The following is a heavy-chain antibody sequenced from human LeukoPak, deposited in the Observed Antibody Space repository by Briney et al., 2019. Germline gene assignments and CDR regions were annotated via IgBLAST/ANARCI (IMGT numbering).Heavy chain of an antibody. CDR1: GGSISSGSYY. CDR3: ASRTIAAAGLDY. V-gene: IGHV4-61*02. Sequence: SETLSLTCTVSGGSISSGSYYWSWIRQPAGKGPEWIGRIYTSGSTNYNPSLKSRVTISVDTSKNQFSLKLSSVTAADTAVYYCASRTIAAAGLDYWGQGTLVTVSS. D-gene: IGHD6-13*01. CDR2: IYTSGST. J-gene: IGHJ4*02.